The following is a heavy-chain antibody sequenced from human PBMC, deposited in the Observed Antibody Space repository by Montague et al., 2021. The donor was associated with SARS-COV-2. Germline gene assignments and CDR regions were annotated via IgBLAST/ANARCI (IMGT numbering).Heavy chain of an antibody. D-gene: IGHD6-13*01. V-gene: IGHV3-53*04. Sequence: SLRLSCAASGFTVSSSYMSWVRQAPGKGLEWVSVIYSGGSTYYADSVKGRFTISRHNSKNTLYLQMNSLRAEDTAVYYCARGLRIVAAGTGSGYYYGMDVWGQGTTVTASS. CDR1: GFTVSSSY. J-gene: IGHJ6*02. CDR2: IYSGGST. CDR3: ARGLRIVAAGTGSGYYYGMDV.